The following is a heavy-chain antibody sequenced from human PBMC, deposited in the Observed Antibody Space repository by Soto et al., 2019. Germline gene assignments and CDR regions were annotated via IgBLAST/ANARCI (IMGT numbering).Heavy chain of an antibody. CDR2: ISPYNGET. CDR3: ARDWHPRFDP. V-gene: IGHV1-18*01. CDR1: GYTFTSYG. Sequence: ASVKVSCKASGYTFTSYGISWVRQAPGQGLEWMGWISPYNGETNYAQKFQGRVTVTTDTSTTTTYLELRSLKSDDTAVYYCARDWHPRFDPWGPGTLVTVSS. J-gene: IGHJ5*02.